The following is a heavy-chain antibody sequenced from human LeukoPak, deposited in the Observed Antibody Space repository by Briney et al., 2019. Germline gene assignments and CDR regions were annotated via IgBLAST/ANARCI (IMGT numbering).Heavy chain of an antibody. CDR1: GYTFTSYG. V-gene: IGHV1-18*01. Sequence: ASVKVSCKASGYTFTSYGISWVRQAPGQGLEWMGWISAYNGNTNYAQKLQGRVTMTTDTSTSTAYMELRSLRSDDTAVYYCARDRGYCSSTSCYMGLGYYYYGMDVWGQGTTVTVSS. CDR2: ISAYNGNT. CDR3: ARDRGYCSSTSCYMGLGYYYYGMDV. J-gene: IGHJ6*02. D-gene: IGHD2-2*02.